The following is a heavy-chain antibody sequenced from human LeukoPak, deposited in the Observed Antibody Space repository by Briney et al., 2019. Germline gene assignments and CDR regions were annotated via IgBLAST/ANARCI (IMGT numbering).Heavy chain of an antibody. CDR3: AKGSTYLDY. Sequence: PGRSLRLSCAASGFTFSSYGMHWVCQAPGKGLEWVAVISYDGSKKYYADSVKGRFTISRDNSKNTLYLQMNSLRAEDTAVYYCAKGSTYLDYWGQGTLVTVSS. D-gene: IGHD5/OR15-5a*01. J-gene: IGHJ4*02. CDR1: GFTFSSYG. V-gene: IGHV3-30*18. CDR2: ISYDGSKK.